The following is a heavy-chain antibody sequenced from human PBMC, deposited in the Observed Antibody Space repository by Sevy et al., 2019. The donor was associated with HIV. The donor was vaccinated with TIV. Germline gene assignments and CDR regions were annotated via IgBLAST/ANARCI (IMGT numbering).Heavy chain of an antibody. Sequence: ASVKVSCKVSGYTLTELSMHWVRQAPGKGLEWMGGFDPEDGETIYAQKFQGRVTITDDTSTDTAYMELSSLRSEDTAVYYCATTKMPKIAVVFDYWGQGTLVTVSS. CDR3: ATTKMPKIAVVFDY. J-gene: IGHJ4*02. CDR2: FDPEDGET. V-gene: IGHV1-24*01. CDR1: GYTLTELS. D-gene: IGHD6-19*01.